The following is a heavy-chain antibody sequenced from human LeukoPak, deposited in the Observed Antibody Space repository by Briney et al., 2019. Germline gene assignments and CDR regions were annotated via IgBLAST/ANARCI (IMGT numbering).Heavy chain of an antibody. CDR2: INQYGSEK. Sequence: GGSLRLSRAASGFTFSSYWMSWVRQAPGKGLEWVANINQYGSEKYYVDSVKGRFTISRDNAKNSVYLQMNSLRAEDTAVYYCARPLGPHYYDSSGYSNRGQGTMVTVSS. CDR1: GFTFSSYW. CDR3: ARPLGPHYYDSSGYSN. D-gene: IGHD3-22*01. J-gene: IGHJ3*01. V-gene: IGHV3-7*01.